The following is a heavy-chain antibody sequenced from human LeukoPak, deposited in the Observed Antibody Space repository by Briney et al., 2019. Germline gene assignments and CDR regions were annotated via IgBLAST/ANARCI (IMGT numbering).Heavy chain of an antibody. D-gene: IGHD3-10*01. J-gene: IGHJ6*02. Sequence: ASVKVSCKVSGYTLTELSMHWVRQAPGKGLEWMGGFDPEDGETICAQKFQGRVTMTEDTSTDTAYMELSSLRSEDTAVYYCATYYGSGSKYYYYGMDVWGQGTTVTVSS. CDR2: FDPEDGET. CDR1: GYTLTELS. CDR3: ATYYGSGSKYYYYGMDV. V-gene: IGHV1-24*01.